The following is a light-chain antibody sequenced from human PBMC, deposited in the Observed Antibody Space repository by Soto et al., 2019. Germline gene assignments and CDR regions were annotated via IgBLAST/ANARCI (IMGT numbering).Light chain of an antibody. CDR3: AAWDDSLSGPV. Sequence: QSVLTQPPSVSEAPRQRVTISCSGSSSNIGNNAVNWYQQLPGKAPKLLIYYDDLLPSGVSDRFSGSKSGTSASLAIGGLQSEDEADYYCAAWDDSLSGPVFGGGTKVTVL. CDR2: YDD. CDR1: SSNIGNNA. J-gene: IGLJ2*01. V-gene: IGLV1-36*01.